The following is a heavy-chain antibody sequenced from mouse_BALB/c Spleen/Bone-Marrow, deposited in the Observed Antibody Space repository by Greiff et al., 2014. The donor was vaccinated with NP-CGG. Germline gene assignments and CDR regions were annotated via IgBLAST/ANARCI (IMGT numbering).Heavy chain of an antibody. V-gene: IGHV1-4*01. J-gene: IGHJ2*01. D-gene: IGHD2-4*01. CDR1: GYSFTSYT. CDR2: INPSSGYT. CDR3: ARGWDYEGYFDY. Sequence: VQLQQSEAELARPGASVKMSCKASGYSFTSYTMHWVKQRPGQGLEWIGYINPSSGYTNYNQKFKDKATLTADKSSSTAYMQLSSLTSEDSAVYYCARGWDYEGYFDYWGQGTTLTVSS.